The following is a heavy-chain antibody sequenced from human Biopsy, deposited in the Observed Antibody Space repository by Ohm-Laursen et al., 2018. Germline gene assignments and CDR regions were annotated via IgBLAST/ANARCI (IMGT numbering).Heavy chain of an antibody. J-gene: IGHJ4*02. CDR3: ARDGAGSYHDY. Sequence: SLRLSCSASGFTFSEYYMSWIRQAPGKGLEWLSYISGSGTTIFYADSVKGRFTVSRDNAKNSLYLQMNSLTVEDTAVYYCARDGAGSYHDYWGQGTLVTVSS. D-gene: IGHD3-10*01. V-gene: IGHV3-11*01. CDR1: GFTFSEYY. CDR2: ISGSGTTI.